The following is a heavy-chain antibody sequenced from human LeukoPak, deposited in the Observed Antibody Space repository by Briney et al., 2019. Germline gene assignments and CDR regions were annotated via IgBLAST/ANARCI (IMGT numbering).Heavy chain of an antibody. V-gene: IGHV3-7*01. D-gene: IGHD6-13*01. CDR2: IKQDGSEK. CDR3: AKDRYSSSWDSSHYYYYMDV. Sequence: PGGSLRLSCAASGFTFSSYWMSWVRQAPGEGLEWVANIKQDGSEKYYVDSVKGRFTISRDNSKNTLYLQMNSLRAEDTAVYYCAKDRYSSSWDSSHYYYYMDVWGKGTTVTVSS. J-gene: IGHJ6*03. CDR1: GFTFSSYW.